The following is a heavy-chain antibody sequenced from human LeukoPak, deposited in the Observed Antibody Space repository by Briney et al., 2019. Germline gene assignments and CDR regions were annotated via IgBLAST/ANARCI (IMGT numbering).Heavy chain of an antibody. V-gene: IGHV3-23*01. Sequence: GGSLRLSCAASGFTFSNYAMSWVRQAPGKGLEWVSGISSSGGTTYYADSVKGRFTISRDNAKNSLYLQMNSLRAEDTAIYYCTRVGYIDGGIDYWGQGTLVTVSS. J-gene: IGHJ4*02. CDR3: TRVGYIDGGIDY. D-gene: IGHD5-24*01. CDR2: ISSSGGTT. CDR1: GFTFSNYA.